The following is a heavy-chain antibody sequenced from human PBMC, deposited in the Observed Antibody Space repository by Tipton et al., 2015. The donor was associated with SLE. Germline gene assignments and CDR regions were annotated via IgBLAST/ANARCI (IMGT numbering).Heavy chain of an antibody. D-gene: IGHD3-9*01. CDR3: AKDMTFDVLAGFLDY. CDR2: ISWNSANI. V-gene: IGHV3-9*01. CDR1: GFTFDDYA. J-gene: IGHJ4*02. Sequence: QLVQSGGGLVQPGVSLRLSCVVSGFTFDDYAMHWVRQSPGKGLEWVASISWNSANIAYGDSVKGRFIISRDNARNSLYLQMNSLREEDTASYYCAKDMTFDVLAGFLDYWGQGSLVTVSS.